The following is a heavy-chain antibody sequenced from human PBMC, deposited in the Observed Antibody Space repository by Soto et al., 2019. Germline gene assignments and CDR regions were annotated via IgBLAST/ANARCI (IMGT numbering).Heavy chain of an antibody. CDR1: GGTFSSYA. J-gene: IGHJ6*02. Sequence: QVQLVQSGAAVKKPGSSLKVSCKASGGTFSSYAISWVRQAPGQGLEWMGGIIPISGTANYAQKFQGRVTITADESTSTAYMELSSLRSEDTAVYYCARSQGSSTSLEIYYYFYYGMDVWGQGTTVTVSS. CDR3: ARSQGSSTSLEIYYYFYYGMDV. CDR2: IIPISGTA. V-gene: IGHV1-69*01. D-gene: IGHD2-2*01.